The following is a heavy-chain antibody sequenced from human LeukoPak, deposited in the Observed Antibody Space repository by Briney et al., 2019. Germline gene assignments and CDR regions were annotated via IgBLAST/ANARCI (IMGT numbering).Heavy chain of an antibody. CDR2: ISRSSTYT. CDR1: GFTFSDYY. J-gene: IGHJ4*02. Sequence: GGSLRLSCAASGFTFSDYYISWIRQVPGKGLEWVSYISRSSTYTNYADSVKGRFTISRDNAKNLLHLQMNSLRAEDTAVYYCASTLRNSSGYYATLDCWGQGTLVTVSS. CDR3: ASTLRNSSGYYATLDC. V-gene: IGHV3-11*06. D-gene: IGHD3-22*01.